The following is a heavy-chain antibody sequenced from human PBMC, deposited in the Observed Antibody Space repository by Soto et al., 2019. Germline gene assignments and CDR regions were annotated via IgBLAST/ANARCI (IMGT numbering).Heavy chain of an antibody. Sequence: GGSVRLSCAASGFTFDDYAMHWVRQAPGKGPEWVSGISWNSGGIGYADSVKGRFTISRDNAKNSLYLQINSLRAEDTALYYCARDYGYDSSGYLFDYWGQGTLVTVSS. CDR1: GFTFDDYA. CDR3: ARDYGYDSSGYLFDY. V-gene: IGHV3-9*01. D-gene: IGHD3-22*01. J-gene: IGHJ4*02. CDR2: ISWNSGGI.